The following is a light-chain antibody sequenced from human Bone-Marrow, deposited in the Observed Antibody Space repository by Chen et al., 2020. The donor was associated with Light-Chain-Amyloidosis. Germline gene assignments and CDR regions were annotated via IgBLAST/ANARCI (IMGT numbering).Light chain of an antibody. J-gene: IGLJ1*01. Sequence: QSALTQPASVSGSPGQSITISCPGTSGDVGTYNYVSWYQQHPGKAPKVMIYAVSNRPSGVSNRFSGSTSGNTASLTISGLQAEDDADYYCSSFTSSSSYVFGPGTKVTVL. CDR3: SSFTSSSSYV. V-gene: IGLV2-14*01. CDR2: AVS. CDR1: SGDVGTYNY.